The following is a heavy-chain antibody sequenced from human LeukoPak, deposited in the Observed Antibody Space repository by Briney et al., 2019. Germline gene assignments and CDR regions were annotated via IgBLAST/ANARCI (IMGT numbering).Heavy chain of an antibody. Sequence: GGSLRLSCAASGFTFSSYWMGWFRQAPGRGLEWVANIKEDGSEKNYVDSVKGRFSISRDNAENSLYLQMNSLRVEDTAMYYCAQDPAGVVINWGQGSLVTVSS. V-gene: IGHV3-7*01. CDR2: IKEDGSEK. CDR1: GFTFSSYW. D-gene: IGHD3-3*01. J-gene: IGHJ4*02. CDR3: AQDPAGVVIN.